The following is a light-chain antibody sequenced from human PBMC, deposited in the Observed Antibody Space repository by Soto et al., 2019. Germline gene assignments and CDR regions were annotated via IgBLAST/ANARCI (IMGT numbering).Light chain of an antibody. CDR3: CSYAHTSRV. V-gene: IGLV2-11*01. J-gene: IGLJ3*02. Sequence: QSVLTQPRSVSGSPGQSVTFSCTGTSGDIGAYNYVSWYQFHPGKAPKMIIYDVNKRPSGVPDRFSGSKSGNTASLTISWLQAEDKADYYCCSYAHTSRVFGGGTKVTLL. CDR1: SGDIGAYNY. CDR2: DVN.